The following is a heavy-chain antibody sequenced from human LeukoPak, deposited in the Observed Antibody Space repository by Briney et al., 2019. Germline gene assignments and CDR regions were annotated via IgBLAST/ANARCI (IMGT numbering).Heavy chain of an antibody. J-gene: IGHJ6*03. CDR2: IYYSGST. CDR3: ARGSYASGSYYKGYYYMDV. Sequence: SETLSLTCTVSGGSISSSSYYWGWIRQPPGKGLEWIGSIYYSGSTNYNPSLKSRVTISVDTSKNQFSLKLSSVTAADTAIYYCARGSYASGSYYKGYYYMDVWGKGTTVTISS. V-gene: IGHV4-39*07. D-gene: IGHD3-10*01. CDR1: GGSISSSSYY.